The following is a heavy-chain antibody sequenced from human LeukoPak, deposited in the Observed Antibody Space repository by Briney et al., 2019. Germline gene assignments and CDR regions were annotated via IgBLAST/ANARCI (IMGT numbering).Heavy chain of an antibody. CDR3: AKGYCSSTSCYTGY. CDR1: GFIFRNYA. CDR2: VSDSGTTT. Sequence: GGSLRLSCAASGFIFRNYAMSWVRQAPGKGLEWVSVVSDSGTTTSYADSVKGRFTISRDNAKNSLYLQMNSLRAEDTALYYCAKGYCSSTSCYTGYWGQGTLVTVSS. J-gene: IGHJ4*02. V-gene: IGHV3-23*01. D-gene: IGHD2-2*02.